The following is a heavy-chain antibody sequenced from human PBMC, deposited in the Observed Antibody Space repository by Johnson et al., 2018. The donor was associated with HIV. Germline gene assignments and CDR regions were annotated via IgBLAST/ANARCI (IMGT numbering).Heavy chain of an antibody. CDR3: ARDSTPWGGDYVGYAFDL. Sequence: QVQLVESGGGLVKPGGSLRLSCAASGFTFSDYYMSWIRQAPGKGLEWVSYISRSGISIYYIDSVKGRFTISRDNAKKSLYLQMGSLRAEDTAVYFCARDSTPWGGDYVGYAFDLWGQGTMVTVSS. CDR1: GFTFSDYY. CDR2: ISRSGISI. V-gene: IGHV3-11*04. D-gene: IGHD4-17*01. J-gene: IGHJ3*01.